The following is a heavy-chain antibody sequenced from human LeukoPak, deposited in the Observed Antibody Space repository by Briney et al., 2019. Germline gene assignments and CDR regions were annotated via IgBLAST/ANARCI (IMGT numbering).Heavy chain of an antibody. J-gene: IGHJ4*02. CDR1: GFTFSSYA. Sequence: GGSLRLSCAASGFTFSSYAMHWVRQAPGKGLEWVAVISYDGSNKYYADSVKGRFTISRDNSKNTLYLQMNSLRAEDTAVYYCEKDVVVIAIADWGQGTLVTVSS. D-gene: IGHD2-21*01. CDR2: ISYDGSNK. V-gene: IGHV3-30-3*01. CDR3: EKDVVVIAIAD.